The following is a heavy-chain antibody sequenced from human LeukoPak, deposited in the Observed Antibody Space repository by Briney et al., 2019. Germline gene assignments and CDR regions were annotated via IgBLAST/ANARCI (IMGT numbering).Heavy chain of an antibody. CDR3: AIHYYDSSGYWVPFDY. CDR2: ISAYNGNT. V-gene: IGHV1-18*01. Sequence: ASVTVSCKASGYTFTSYGISWVRQAPGQGLEWMGWISAYNGNTNYEQKLQGRVTMTTDTSTSTAYMELRSLRSDDTAVYYCAIHYYDSSGYWVPFDYWGQGTLVTASS. D-gene: IGHD3-22*01. J-gene: IGHJ4*02. CDR1: GYTFTSYG.